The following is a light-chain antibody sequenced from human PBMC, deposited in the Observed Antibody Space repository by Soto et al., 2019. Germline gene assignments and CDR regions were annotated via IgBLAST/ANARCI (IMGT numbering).Light chain of an antibody. V-gene: IGKV3-11*01. CDR2: EAS. CDR3: QQRSNWPWT. CDR1: QSVSSY. J-gene: IGKJ1*01. Sequence: EILLTQSPAPLSFSPGERATLSCRASQSVSSYLAWYQHKPGQAPRLLIYEASNRATGIPARFSGSGSGTDFTFTISSLEPEDFVVYYCQQRSNWPWTFGQGTKVDIK.